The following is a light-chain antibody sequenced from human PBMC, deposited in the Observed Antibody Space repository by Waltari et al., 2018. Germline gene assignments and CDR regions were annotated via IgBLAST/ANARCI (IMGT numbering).Light chain of an antibody. CDR2: RNN. V-gene: IGLV1-47*01. Sequence: QSVLTQPPSASGTPGQRVTISCSGSSSNIGSNYVYWYQQLPGTAAKLPFYRNNQRPSGVPHRFSGSKSGTSASLAISGLRSEDEADYYCAAWDDSLSGWVFGGGTKLTVL. CDR3: AAWDDSLSGWV. J-gene: IGLJ3*02. CDR1: SSNIGSNY.